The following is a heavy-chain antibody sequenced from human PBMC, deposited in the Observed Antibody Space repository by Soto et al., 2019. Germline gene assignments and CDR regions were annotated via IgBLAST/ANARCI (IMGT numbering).Heavy chain of an antibody. D-gene: IGHD3-22*01. CDR3: ERGIIETYYYDSSGYYVFDY. Sequence: KPSETLSLTCAVYGGSFSGYDCSWIRQPPWKGLEWIGEINHSGSTNYNPSLKSRVTISVDTSKNQFSLKLSSVTAADTAVYYCERGIIETYYYDSSGYYVFDYCGQRTLVTVCS. CDR2: INHSGST. V-gene: IGHV4-34*01. CDR1: GGSFSGYD. J-gene: IGHJ4*02.